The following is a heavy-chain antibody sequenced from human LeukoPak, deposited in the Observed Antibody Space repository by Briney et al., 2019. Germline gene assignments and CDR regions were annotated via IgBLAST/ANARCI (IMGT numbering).Heavy chain of an antibody. CDR2: IYHSGST. Sequence: SETLSLTCAVSGGSISSGGYSWSWIRQPPGKGLEWIGYIYHSGSTYYNPSLKSRVTISVDRSKNQFSLKLSSVTAADTAVYYCARGGYCSGGSCYIVYFQHWGQGTLVTVSS. J-gene: IGHJ1*01. D-gene: IGHD2-15*01. CDR3: ARGGYCSGGSCYIVYFQH. V-gene: IGHV4-30-2*01. CDR1: GGSISSGGYS.